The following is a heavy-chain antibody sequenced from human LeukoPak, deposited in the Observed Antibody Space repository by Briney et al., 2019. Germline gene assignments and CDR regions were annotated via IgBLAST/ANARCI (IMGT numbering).Heavy chain of an antibody. V-gene: IGHV3-21*04. CDR3: AKGTLSYYYYMDV. J-gene: IGHJ6*03. D-gene: IGHD2/OR15-2a*01. CDR1: GFTFSSYS. CDR2: ISSSSSYI. Sequence: GGSLRLSCAASGFTFSSYSMNWVRQAPGKGLEWVSSISSSSSYIYYADSVKGRFTISRDNAKNSLYLQMNSLRAEDTAVYYCAKGTLSYYYYMDVWGKGTTVTVSS.